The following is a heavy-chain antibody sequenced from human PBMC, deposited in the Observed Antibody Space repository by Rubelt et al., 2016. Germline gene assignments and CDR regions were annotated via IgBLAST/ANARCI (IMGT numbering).Heavy chain of an antibody. J-gene: IGHJ4*02. CDR3: ARRVAVFDY. Sequence: EVQLVESGGGLVKPGGSLRLSCATSGFTFSTYEMNWVRQAPGKGLEWVSYISNGGSTIYYADSVKGRFTISRDNAKNSLYLQMNSLGAEDTAVYYCARRVAVFDYWGQGTLVTVSS. V-gene: IGHV3-48*03. CDR1: GFTFSTYE. CDR2: ISNGGSTI. D-gene: IGHD6-19*01.